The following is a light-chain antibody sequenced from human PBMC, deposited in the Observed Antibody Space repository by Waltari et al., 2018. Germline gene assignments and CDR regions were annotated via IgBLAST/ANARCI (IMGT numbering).Light chain of an antibody. Sequence: EIVLTHSPRTLSLSPGERAPPSCRASQSVRGSLAWYQQKAGQAPRLLIYGASSRATGIPDRFSGSGSGTDFSLTISRLEPEDFAVYYCQHYVRLPATFGQGTKVEI. CDR3: QHYVRLPAT. V-gene: IGKV3-20*01. CDR2: GAS. CDR1: QSVRGS. J-gene: IGKJ1*01.